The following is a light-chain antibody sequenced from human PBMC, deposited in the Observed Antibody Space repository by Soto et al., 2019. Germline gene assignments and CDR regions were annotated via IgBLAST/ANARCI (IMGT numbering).Light chain of an antibody. CDR2: YDD. CDR1: SSNIGNNA. J-gene: IGLJ1*01. V-gene: IGLV1-36*01. CDR3: AAWDDSLGSGV. Sequence: VLTQPPSVSEAPRQRVTISCSGSSSNIGNNAVNWYQQLPGKAPKLLIYYDDLLPSGVSDRFSGSKSGTSASLAISGLQSEDETDYYCAAWDDSLGSGVFGTGTKVTVL.